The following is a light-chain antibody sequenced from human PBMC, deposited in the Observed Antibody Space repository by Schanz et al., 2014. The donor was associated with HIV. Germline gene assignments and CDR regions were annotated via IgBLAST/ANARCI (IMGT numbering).Light chain of an antibody. J-gene: IGKJ1*01. CDR1: QSISSY. Sequence: DIQMTQSPSSLSASVGDRVTITCRASQSISSYLNWYQQKPGKAPKLLIHAASSLQSGVPLRFSGSGSGTDFTLTISSLQPEDFATYFCQQSYSNPRTFGQGTKVEIK. CDR3: QQSYSNPRT. CDR2: AAS. V-gene: IGKV1-39*01.